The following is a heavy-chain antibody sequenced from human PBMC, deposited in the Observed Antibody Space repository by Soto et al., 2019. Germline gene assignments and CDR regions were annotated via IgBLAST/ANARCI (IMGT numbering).Heavy chain of an antibody. J-gene: IGHJ6*02. CDR3: AKDSVEPRSRYSHYGMDV. CDR2: VSYDGSNT. CDR1: GFTFSSYG. D-gene: IGHD2-2*01. Sequence: QVQLVESGGGVVQPGRSLRLSCAASGFTFSSYGIHWVRQAPGEGLEWVAVVSYDGSNTYYAASVKGRFTISRDNSKNTLYLQMNSLTAEDTAVYYCAKDSVEPRSRYSHYGMDVWGQGTTVTVSS. V-gene: IGHV3-30*18.